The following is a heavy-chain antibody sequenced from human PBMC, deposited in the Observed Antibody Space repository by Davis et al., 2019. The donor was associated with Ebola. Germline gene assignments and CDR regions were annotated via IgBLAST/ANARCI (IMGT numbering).Heavy chain of an antibody. CDR2: ISYDGSNK. J-gene: IGHJ4*02. V-gene: IGHV3-30*18. Sequence: SLKISCAASGFTFSSYGMHWVRQAPGKGLEWVAVISYDGSNKYYADSVKGRFTISRDNSKNTLYLQMNSLRAEDTAVYYCAKDRGYSSGWYYFDYWGQGTLVTVSS. D-gene: IGHD6-19*01. CDR3: AKDRGYSSGWYYFDY. CDR1: GFTFSSYG.